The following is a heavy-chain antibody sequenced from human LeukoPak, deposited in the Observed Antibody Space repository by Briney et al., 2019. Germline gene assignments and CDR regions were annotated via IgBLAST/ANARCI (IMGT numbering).Heavy chain of an antibody. J-gene: IGHJ3*02. D-gene: IGHD3-22*01. CDR3: AREYTHYYDSSGYYYHAFDT. V-gene: IGHV1-69*13. CDR2: IIPIFGTA. CDR1: GGTFSSYA. Sequence: GASVKVSCKASGGTFSSYAISWVRQAPGQGLEWMGGIIPIFGTANYAQKFQGRVTITADESTSTAYMELSSLRSEDTAVYYCAREYTHYYDSSGYYYHAFDTWGQGTMVTVSS.